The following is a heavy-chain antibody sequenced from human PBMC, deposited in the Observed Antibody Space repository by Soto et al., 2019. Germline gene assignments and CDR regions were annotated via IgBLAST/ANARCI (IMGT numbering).Heavy chain of an antibody. CDR2: ISWNSGSI. V-gene: IGHV3-9*01. Sequence: EVQLVESGGGLVQPGRSLRLSCAASGFTFDDYAMHWVRQAPGKGLEWVSGISWNSGSIGYADSVKGRFTISRDNAKNSLYLQMNSLRAEDTSLYYCAKGLGSIWGQGTLVTVSS. J-gene: IGHJ4*02. CDR1: GFTFDDYA. D-gene: IGHD3-16*01. CDR3: AKGLGSI.